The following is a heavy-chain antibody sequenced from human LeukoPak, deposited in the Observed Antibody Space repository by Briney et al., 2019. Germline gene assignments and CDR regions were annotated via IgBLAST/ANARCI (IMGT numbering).Heavy chain of an antibody. CDR1: GFTFSSYA. D-gene: IGHD5-18*01. Sequence: GRSLRLSCDASGFTFSSYAMHWVRQAPGKGLEWVAVISYDGSNNHAADSVRGRFTISRDNSKNTLYLQMNSLRAEDTAVYHCARGYGYTYGFVDYWGQGTLVTVSS. V-gene: IGHV3-30*01. CDR3: ARGYGYTYGFVDY. J-gene: IGHJ4*02. CDR2: ISYDGSNN.